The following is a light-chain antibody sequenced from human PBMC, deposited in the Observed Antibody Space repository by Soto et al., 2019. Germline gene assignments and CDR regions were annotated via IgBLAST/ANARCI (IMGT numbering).Light chain of an antibody. V-gene: IGKV3-15*01. CDR2: GAS. CDR3: QQYSDWPPWR. Sequence: EIVMTQSPATLSVSPGGRATLSCRASQSVSSNLAWYQQKVGQAPRLLIYGASTRATGIPVRFSGSGSGTDFTLTISNLQSEDFAVYYCQQYSDWPPWRFGQGTKVDNK. J-gene: IGKJ1*01. CDR1: QSVSSN.